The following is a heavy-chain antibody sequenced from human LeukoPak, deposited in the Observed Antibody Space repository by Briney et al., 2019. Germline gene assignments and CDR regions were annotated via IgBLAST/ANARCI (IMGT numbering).Heavy chain of an antibody. CDR2: IYYSGST. CDR1: GGSISSRTYY. V-gene: IGHV4-39*07. D-gene: IGHD2-2*01. CDR3: AREVDAAAAYNWFDP. J-gene: IGHJ5*02. Sequence: HPSETLSLTCTVSGGSISSRTYYWGWIRQPPGKGLEWIGSIYYSGSTDYNPSLNSRVTISVDTSKNQFSLRLSSVTAADTAVYYCAREVDAAAAYNWFDPWGQGTLVTVSS.